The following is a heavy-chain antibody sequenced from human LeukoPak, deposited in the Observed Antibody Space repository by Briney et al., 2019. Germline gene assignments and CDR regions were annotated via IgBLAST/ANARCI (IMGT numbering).Heavy chain of an antibody. J-gene: IGHJ5*02. CDR3: ARDTSDFWSGYYTGSRFDP. V-gene: IGHV3-48*01. CDR1: GFTFSSYS. Sequence: GGSLRLSCAASGFTFSSYSMNWVRQAPGKGLEWVSYISSSSSTIYYADSVKGRFTISRDNAKNSLYLQMNSLRAEDTAVYYCARDTSDFWSGYYTGSRFDPWGQGTLVTVSS. D-gene: IGHD3-3*01. CDR2: ISSSSSTI.